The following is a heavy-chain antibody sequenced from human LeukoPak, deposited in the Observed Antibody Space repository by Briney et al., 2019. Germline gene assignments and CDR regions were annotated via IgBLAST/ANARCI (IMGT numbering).Heavy chain of an antibody. CDR1: GFIFRSHW. D-gene: IGHD4-17*01. J-gene: IGHJ4*02. V-gene: IGHV3-7*01. CDR2: IKQDGSEK. CDR3: ARGPNYGARVDYLDY. Sequence: GGSLRLSCAASGFIFRSHWMTWIRQAPGRGLEWVAHIKQDGSEKHYVDSVEGRFTLSRDDVKNSLYLQMNSLRVDDTAVYYCARGPNYGARVDYLDYWGQGTLVTVSS.